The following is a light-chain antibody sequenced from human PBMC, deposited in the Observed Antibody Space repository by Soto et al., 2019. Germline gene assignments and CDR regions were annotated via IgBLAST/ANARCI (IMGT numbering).Light chain of an antibody. J-gene: IGLJ2*01. CDR2: EGS. CDR3: CSYAGTGV. Sequence: QSALTQPASVSGSPGQSITISCTGTSSDVGTYNLVSWYQQHPGKAPKLIIYEGSKRPSGVSNRFSGSKSGNTASLTISGLQAEDEANYSCCSYAGTGVFGGGTKLTVL. V-gene: IGLV2-23*01. CDR1: SSDVGTYNL.